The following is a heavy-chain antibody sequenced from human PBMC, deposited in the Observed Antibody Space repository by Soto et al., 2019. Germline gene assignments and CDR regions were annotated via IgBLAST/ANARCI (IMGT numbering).Heavy chain of an antibody. CDR1: GYTFTGYY. J-gene: IGHJ4*02. V-gene: IGHV1-2*04. CDR3: ARARQLSAVVPATFDH. D-gene: IGHD2-15*01. CDR2: LNPDNGAT. Sequence: ASVQVSCKASGYTFTGYYLHWVRQAPGQGLEWMGWLNPDNGATDYARDFRDWVTMTRDSSISTAYMELSSLRFDDAAVYFFARARQLSAVVPATFDHWGQGTLVTVSS.